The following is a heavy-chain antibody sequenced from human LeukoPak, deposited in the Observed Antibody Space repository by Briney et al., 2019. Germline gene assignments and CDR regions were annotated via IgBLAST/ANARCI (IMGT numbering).Heavy chain of an antibody. D-gene: IGHD3-22*01. CDR1: GGSISSSSYY. J-gene: IGHJ4*02. CDR2: IYYSGST. CDR3: ARGGWNKFDY. Sequence: SETLSLTCTVSGGSISSSSYYWGWIRQPPGKGLEWIGSIYYSGSTYYNPSLKSRVTISVDTSKNQFSLKLSSLTAADTAVYYCARGGWNKFDYWGQGTLVTVSS. V-gene: IGHV4-39*07.